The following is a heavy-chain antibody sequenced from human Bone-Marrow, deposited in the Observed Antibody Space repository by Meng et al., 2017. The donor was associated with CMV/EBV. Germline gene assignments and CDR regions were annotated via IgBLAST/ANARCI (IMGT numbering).Heavy chain of an antibody. J-gene: IGHJ4*02. Sequence: SETLSLTCAVYGGSFSGYYWSWIRQPPGKGLEWIGEINHSGSTNYNPSLKSRVTISVDTSKNQFSLKLSSVTAAATAVYYCAGYIVGATRYWGQGTLVTVSS. V-gene: IGHV4-34*01. CDR3: AGYIVGATRY. CDR1: GGSFSGYY. D-gene: IGHD1-26*01. CDR2: INHSGST.